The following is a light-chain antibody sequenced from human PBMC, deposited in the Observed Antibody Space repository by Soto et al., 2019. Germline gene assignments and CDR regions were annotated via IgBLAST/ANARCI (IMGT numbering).Light chain of an antibody. CDR2: KAS. Sequence: DIQMTQSPSTLSASVGDRVTITCRASQSISTWLAWYQQKAGKAPKLLIYKASSLESGVPSRFSSSGSGTEFTLTISSLQPGDFATYYCQQYDSYPLTFGGGTKVEI. CDR3: QQYDSYPLT. CDR1: QSISTW. J-gene: IGKJ4*01. V-gene: IGKV1-5*03.